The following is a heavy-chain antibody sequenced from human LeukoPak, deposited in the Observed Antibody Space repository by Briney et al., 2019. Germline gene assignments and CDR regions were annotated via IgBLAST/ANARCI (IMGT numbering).Heavy chain of an antibody. V-gene: IGHV4-59*08. CDR1: GGSISSYY. CDR3: ARLGLYNGYANPRDY. CDR2: IYYSGST. Sequence: PSETLSLTCTVSGGSISSYYWSWIRQPPGKGLEWIGYIYYSGSTNYNPSLKSRVTISVDTSKNQFSLKLSSVTAADTAVYYCARLGLYNGYANPRDYWGQGTLVTVSS. J-gene: IGHJ4*02. D-gene: IGHD5-12*01.